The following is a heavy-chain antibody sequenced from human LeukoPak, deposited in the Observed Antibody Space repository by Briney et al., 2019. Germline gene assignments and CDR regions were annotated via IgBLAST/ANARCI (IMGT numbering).Heavy chain of an antibody. J-gene: IGHJ4*02. Sequence: GGSLRLSCAGSGFTFNDHAMSWVRQAPGEGLEWVSSISGSGGSTYYADYVKGRSTISRDNSKKVVYFEMNSLRGEDTAVYFCARGGQNFDFWRFDYWGQGTLAVVSS. CDR3: ARGGQNFDFWRFDY. CDR2: ISGSGGST. V-gene: IGHV3-23*01. CDR1: GFTFNDHA. D-gene: IGHD3-3*01.